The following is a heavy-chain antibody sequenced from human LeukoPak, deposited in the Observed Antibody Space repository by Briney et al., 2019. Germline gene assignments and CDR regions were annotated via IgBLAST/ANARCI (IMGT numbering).Heavy chain of an antibody. CDR3: AKRYCSGGSCKVNYFDY. V-gene: IGHV3-23*01. J-gene: IGHJ4*02. Sequence: PGGSLGLSCAASGFTFSSYTMSWVRQAPGKGLEWVSAISGSGGSTYYADSVKGRFTISRDNSKNTLYLQMNSLRAEDTAVYYCAKRYCSGGSCKVNYFDYWGQGTLVTVSS. CDR1: GFTFSSYT. D-gene: IGHD2-15*01. CDR2: ISGSGGST.